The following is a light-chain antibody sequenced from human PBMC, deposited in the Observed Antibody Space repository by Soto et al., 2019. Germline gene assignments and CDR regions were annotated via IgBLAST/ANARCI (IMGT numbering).Light chain of an antibody. CDR3: QQYGSTPT. J-gene: IGKJ1*01. V-gene: IGKV3-20*01. CDR1: QSVSGSY. CDR2: GAS. Sequence: EIVLTPSPGTLSPSPCERATLSSRASQSVSGSYLAWHQQKPGQAPGLLIYGASSRATGIPDRFTGSGSGTDFTLTLSRLELEDFAVYYCQQYGSTPTFGQGTKVGIK.